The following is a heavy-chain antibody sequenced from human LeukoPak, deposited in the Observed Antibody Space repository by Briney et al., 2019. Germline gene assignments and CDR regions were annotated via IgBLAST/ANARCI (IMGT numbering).Heavy chain of an antibody. V-gene: IGHV3-20*01. CDR1: GFTFDDYG. CDR2: INWNGGST. Sequence: GGSLRLSCAASGFTFDDYGMSWVRRAPGKGPEWVSGINWNGGSTGYADSVKGRFTISRDNAKNSLYLQMNSLRAEDTALYHCARDGIAAAGSYYYYGMDVWGQGTTVTVSS. J-gene: IGHJ6*02. CDR3: ARDGIAAAGSYYYYGMDV. D-gene: IGHD6-13*01.